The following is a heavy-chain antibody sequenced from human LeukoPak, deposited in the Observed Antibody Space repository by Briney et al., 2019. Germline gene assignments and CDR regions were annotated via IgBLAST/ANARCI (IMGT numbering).Heavy chain of an antibody. D-gene: IGHD5-18*01. Sequence: SETLSLTCTVSGGSISSSSYYWGWIRQPPGKGLEWIGSIYYSGSTNYNPSLKSRVTISVDTSKNQFSLKLSSVTAADTAVYYCASQTVRDTAADYWGQGTLVTVSS. J-gene: IGHJ4*02. CDR2: IYYSGST. V-gene: IGHV4-39*01. CDR1: GGSISSSSYY. CDR3: ASQTVRDTAADY.